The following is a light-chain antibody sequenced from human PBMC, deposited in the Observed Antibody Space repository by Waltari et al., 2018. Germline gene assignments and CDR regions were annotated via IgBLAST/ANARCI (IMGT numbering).Light chain of an antibody. CDR2: DTS. J-gene: IGKJ4*01. CDR3: QQRSNWPLT. CDR1: HSIANY. V-gene: IGKV3-11*01. Sequence: EIVLTQSPATLSLSPGERATLSCRASHSIANYLAWYQQRPGQAPRLLIYDTSNRATVIPARFSGSGYETDFTLTISSLEPEDFGVYYCQQRSNWPLTFGGGTKVEIK.